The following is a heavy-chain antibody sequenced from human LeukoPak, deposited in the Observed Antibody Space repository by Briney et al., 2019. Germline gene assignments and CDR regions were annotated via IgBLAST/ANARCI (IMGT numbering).Heavy chain of an antibody. J-gene: IGHJ4*02. Sequence: ASVTVSCKASGYTFTSYCINWVRQAPGQGLEWLGWLSGYTGHTNYVQKIQGRVTMTTDTSTNTAYMELRSLRSDDTAVYYCARGPGIAVAGVFDYWGQGSLVTVSS. CDR1: GYTFTSYC. CDR3: ARGPGIAVAGVFDY. D-gene: IGHD6-19*01. CDR2: LSGYTGHT. V-gene: IGHV1-18*04.